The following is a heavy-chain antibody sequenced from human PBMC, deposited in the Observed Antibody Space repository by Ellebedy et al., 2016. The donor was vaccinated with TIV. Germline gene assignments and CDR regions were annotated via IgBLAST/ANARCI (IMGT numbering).Heavy chain of an antibody. J-gene: IGHJ4*02. V-gene: IGHV3-7*01. D-gene: IGHD2-2*01. CDR2: IKEDGSDK. Sequence: GESLKISRAASGFTFSSSWMSWVRQAPGKGLEWVANIKEDGSDKNYVDSVKGRFTISRDNAKNSLSLQMSSLTAEDTAVYYCARYASIGQWGQGTLVTVSS. CDR1: GFTFSSSW. CDR3: ARYASIGQ.